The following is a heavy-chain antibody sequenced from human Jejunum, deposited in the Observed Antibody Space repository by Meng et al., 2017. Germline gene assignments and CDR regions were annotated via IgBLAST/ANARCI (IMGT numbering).Heavy chain of an antibody. Sequence: ASVKVSCKASGYTFTGYFIQWVRQAPGQGLEWMGWINPNSGVTSYAQKFRGRVTMTRDTSITTAYMELSRLTSDDTAVYYCARDYGSATYSVVFDIWGLGTMVTVS. CDR2: INPNSGVT. D-gene: IGHD3-10*01. V-gene: IGHV1-2*02. J-gene: IGHJ3*02. CDR1: GYTFTGYF. CDR3: ARDYGSATYSVVFDI.